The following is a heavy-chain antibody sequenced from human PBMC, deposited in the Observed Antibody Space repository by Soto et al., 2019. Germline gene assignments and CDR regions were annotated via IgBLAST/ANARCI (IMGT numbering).Heavy chain of an antibody. CDR1: GFTFYDYT. CDR3: AKDVIADRPYCYFGLDV. V-gene: IGHV3-43*01. Sequence: EVRLVQSGGVVAQPGGSLRLSCAASGFTFYDYTMHWVRQVPGRGLEGVSLISWDGGSTYYADSVKGRFTISRDNSKNFLYLQMNSLRTDDTALYYCAKDVIADRPYCYFGLDVW. CDR2: ISWDGGST. D-gene: IGHD2-21*01. J-gene: IGHJ6*01.